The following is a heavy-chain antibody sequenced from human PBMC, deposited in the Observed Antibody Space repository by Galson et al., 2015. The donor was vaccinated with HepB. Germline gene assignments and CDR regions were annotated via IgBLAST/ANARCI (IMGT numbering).Heavy chain of an antibody. CDR2: FDPEDGET. CDR1: GYTLTELS. CDR3: ATDLQSTMVRGVRVY. D-gene: IGHD3-10*01. V-gene: IGHV1-24*01. J-gene: IGHJ4*02. Sequence: SVKVSCKVSGYTLTELSMHWVRQAPGKGLEWMGGFDPEDGETIYAQKFQGRVTMTEDTSTDTAYMELSSLRSEDTAVYYCATDLQSTMVRGVRVYWGQGTLVTVSS.